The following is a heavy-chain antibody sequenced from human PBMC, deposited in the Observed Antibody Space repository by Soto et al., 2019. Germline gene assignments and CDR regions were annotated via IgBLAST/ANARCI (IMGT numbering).Heavy chain of an antibody. CDR2: ISAYNGNT. Sequence: ASVKVSCKASGYTFTSYGISWVRQAPGQGLEWMGWISAYNGNTNYAQKLQGRVTMTTDTSTSTAYMELRSLRSDDTAVYYCARDNHDFWSGYWEIWGQGTMVTVSS. CDR1: GYTFTSYG. D-gene: IGHD3-3*01. CDR3: ARDNHDFWSGYWEI. J-gene: IGHJ3*02. V-gene: IGHV1-18*01.